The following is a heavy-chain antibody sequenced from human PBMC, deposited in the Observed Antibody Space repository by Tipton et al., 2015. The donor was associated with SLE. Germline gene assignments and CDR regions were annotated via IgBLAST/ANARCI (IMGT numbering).Heavy chain of an antibody. CDR2: ISGSGGST. D-gene: IGHD1-20*01. CDR3: AKDCLITGTPAV. Sequence: SLRLSCAASGFTFSSYAMSWVRQAPGKGLEWVSAISGSGGSTYYADSVKGRFTIPRDNSKNTLYLQMNSLRAEDTAVYYCAKDCLITGTPAVWGQGTLVTVSS. J-gene: IGHJ4*02. V-gene: IGHV3-23*01. CDR1: GFTFSSYA.